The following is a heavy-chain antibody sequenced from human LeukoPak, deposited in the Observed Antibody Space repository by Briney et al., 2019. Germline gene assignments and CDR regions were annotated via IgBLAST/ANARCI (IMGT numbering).Heavy chain of an antibody. J-gene: IGHJ5*02. V-gene: IGHV3-9*01. CDR3: VKDMGRWGSGSSGNWFDL. CDR1: GFTFDLYA. Sequence: GGSLRLSCAASGFTFDLYAMHWVRQAPGKGLEWVSGISWRSATIAYADSMKGRFTISRDNAKNSLYLQMNSLRVEDTALYYCVKDMGRWGSGSSGNWFDLSGQGTLVTVSS. CDR2: ISWRSATI. D-gene: IGHD6-6*01.